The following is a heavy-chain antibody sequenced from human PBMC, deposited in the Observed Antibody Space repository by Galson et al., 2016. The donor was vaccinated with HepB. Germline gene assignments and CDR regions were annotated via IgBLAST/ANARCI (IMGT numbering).Heavy chain of an antibody. CDR1: GGSISSGAYY. CDR3: ARALVLYSPIDH. Sequence: TLSLTCSVSGGSISSGAYYWTWIRQRPGKGLEWLGNIFYSGTTYNNPSLRGRLTISIDTSKNQFSLKLTSVTAADTAAYYCARALVLYSPIDHWGQGTLVTVSS. D-gene: IGHD2-15*01. V-gene: IGHV4-31*03. J-gene: IGHJ4*02. CDR2: IFYSGTT.